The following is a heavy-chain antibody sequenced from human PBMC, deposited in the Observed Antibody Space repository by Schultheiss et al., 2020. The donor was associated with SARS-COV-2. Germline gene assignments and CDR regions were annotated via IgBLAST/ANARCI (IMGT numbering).Heavy chain of an antibody. V-gene: IGHV4-61*01. CDR3: ARGRYVAAAGYYFDS. Sequence: SETLSLTYTVSGGSVNSGSYYWSWIRQPPGKGLEWIGYIYYTGSTYYNPSLKSRVTISVDTSKNQFSLKLSSVTAADTAVYYCARGRYVAAAGYYFDSWGQGTLVTVSS. J-gene: IGHJ4*02. CDR2: IYYTGST. D-gene: IGHD6-13*01. CDR1: GGSVNSGSYY.